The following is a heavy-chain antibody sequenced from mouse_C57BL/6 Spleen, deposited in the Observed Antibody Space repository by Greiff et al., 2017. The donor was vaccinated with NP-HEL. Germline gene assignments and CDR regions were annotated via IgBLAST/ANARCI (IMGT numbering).Heavy chain of an antibody. CDR2: ISSGGSYT. CDR1: GFTFSSYG. J-gene: IGHJ3*01. V-gene: IGHV5-6*02. Sequence: VKLMESGGDLVKPGGSLKLSCAASGFTFSSYGMSWVRQTPDKRLEWVATISSGGSYTYYPDSVKGRFTISRDNAKNTLYLQMSSLKSEDTAMYYCASIYYDYAWFAYWGQGTLVTVSA. D-gene: IGHD2-4*01. CDR3: ASIYYDYAWFAY.